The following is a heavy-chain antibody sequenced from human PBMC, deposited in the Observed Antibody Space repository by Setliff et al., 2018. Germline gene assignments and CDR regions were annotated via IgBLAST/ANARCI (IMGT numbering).Heavy chain of an antibody. V-gene: IGHV3-23*01. CDR1: GLTFNSYA. D-gene: IGHD3-3*01. Sequence: PGGSLSLSCAASGLTFNSYAMSWVRQAPGKGLEWVSTVSVSGDNTYYTDSVKGRFTTSRDNSKNTLSLQMSSLRTEDTAIYFCAGQGPIFGSGLIPGFDQWGQGTMVTVS. J-gene: IGHJ4*02. CDR3: AGQGPIFGSGLIPGFDQ. CDR2: VSVSGDNT.